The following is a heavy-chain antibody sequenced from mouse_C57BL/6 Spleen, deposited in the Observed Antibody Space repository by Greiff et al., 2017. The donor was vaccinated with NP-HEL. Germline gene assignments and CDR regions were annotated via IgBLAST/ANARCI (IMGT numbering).Heavy chain of an antibody. CDR3: TRLHYGSTPYGYFDV. D-gene: IGHD1-1*01. Sequence: VQLQESGAELVRPGASVTLSCKASGYTFTDYEMHWVKQTPVHGLEWIGAIDPETGGTAYNQKFKGKAILTADKSSSTAYMELRSLTSEDSAVYYCTRLHYGSTPYGYFDVWGTGTTVTVSS. J-gene: IGHJ1*03. V-gene: IGHV1-15*01. CDR2: IDPETGGT. CDR1: GYTFTDYE.